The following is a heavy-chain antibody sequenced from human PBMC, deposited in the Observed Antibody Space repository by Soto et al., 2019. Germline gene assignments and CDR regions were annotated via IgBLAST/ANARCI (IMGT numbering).Heavy chain of an antibody. CDR2: IYYSGST. J-gene: IGHJ3*02. CDR3: ARDYGGNSDAFDI. CDR1: GGSISSGDYY. V-gene: IGHV4-30-4*01. Sequence: SETLSLTCTVSGGSISSGDYYWSWIRQPPGKGLEWIGYIYYSGSTYYNPSLKSRVTISVDTSKNQFSLKLSSVTAADTAVYYCARDYGGNSDAFDIWGQGTMVTVSS. D-gene: IGHD4-17*01.